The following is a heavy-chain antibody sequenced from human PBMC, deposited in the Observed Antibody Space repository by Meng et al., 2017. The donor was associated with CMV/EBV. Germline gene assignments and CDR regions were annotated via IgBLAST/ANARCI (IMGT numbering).Heavy chain of an antibody. V-gene: IGHV1-69*02. CDR2: IIPILGIA. D-gene: IGHD6-6*01. Sequence: SVQVSCKASGGTFSSYTISWVRQAPGQGLEWMGRIIPILGIANYAQKFQGRVTITADKSTSTAYMELSSRRSEDTAVYYCESVEYSSSGADYWGQGTLVTVSS. CDR3: ESVEYSSSGADY. J-gene: IGHJ4*02. CDR1: GGTFSSYT.